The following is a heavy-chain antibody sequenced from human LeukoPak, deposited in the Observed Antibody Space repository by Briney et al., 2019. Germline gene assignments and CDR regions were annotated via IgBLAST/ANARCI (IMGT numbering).Heavy chain of an antibody. CDR1: GGSFSGYY. D-gene: IGHD6-13*01. CDR3: ARDRRSGYSSSWYRPADAFDI. CDR2: INHSGST. Sequence: PSETLSLTCAVYGGSFSGYYWSWIRQPPGKGLEWIGEINHSGSTNYNPSLKSRVTISVDTSKNQFSLKRSSVTAADTAVYYCARDRRSGYSSSWYRPADAFDIWGQGTMVTVSS. J-gene: IGHJ3*02. V-gene: IGHV4-34*01.